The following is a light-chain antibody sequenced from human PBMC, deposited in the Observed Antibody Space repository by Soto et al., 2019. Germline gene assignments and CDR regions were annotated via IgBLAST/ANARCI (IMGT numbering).Light chain of an antibody. V-gene: IGLV2-23*02. CDR1: NSDVGSYNL. CDR3: FSYAGDSVYV. J-gene: IGLJ1*01. CDR2: EVT. Sequence: SAPTHSASVSRSPRHSSTISCTGTNSDVGSYNLVSWFQQHPGKAPKLVMYEVTKRPSGVSDRFSGSKSGNTASLTISGLQAEEEADYYCFSYAGDSVYVFGTGTKVTAL.